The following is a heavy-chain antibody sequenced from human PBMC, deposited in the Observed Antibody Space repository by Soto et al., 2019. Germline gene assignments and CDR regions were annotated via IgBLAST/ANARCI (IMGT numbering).Heavy chain of an antibody. J-gene: IGHJ6*02. D-gene: IGHD6-13*01. CDR2: IDPSDSYT. CDR1: GYSFTSYW. Sequence: PGASLKISCKGSGYSFTSYWISWVRQMPGKGLEWMGRIDPSDSYTNYSPSFQGHVTISADKSISTAYLQWSSLKASDTAMYYCARHLTHSSSWHHYYGMDVWGQGTTVTVS. CDR3: ARHLTHSSSWHHYYGMDV. V-gene: IGHV5-10-1*01.